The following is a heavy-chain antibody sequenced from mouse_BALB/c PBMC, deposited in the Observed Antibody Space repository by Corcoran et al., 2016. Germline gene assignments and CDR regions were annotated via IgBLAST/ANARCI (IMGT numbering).Heavy chain of an antibody. CDR2: IFPGSGNS. V-gene: IGHV1-66*01. Sequence: QVQLQQSGPELVKPGVSVKISCKASGYSFTSYYIRWVKQRTGQGLEWIGWIFPGSGNSKYNEKFKGKATLTADTSSSTAYMQLSSLTSEDSAVYFCAKTARATYYFDYLGQGTTLAVSS. J-gene: IGHJ2*01. D-gene: IGHD3-2*01. CDR1: GYSFTSYY. CDR3: AKTARATYYFDY.